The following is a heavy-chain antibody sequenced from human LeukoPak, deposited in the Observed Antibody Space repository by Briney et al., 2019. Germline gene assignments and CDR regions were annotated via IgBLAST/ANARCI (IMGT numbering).Heavy chain of an antibody. Sequence: ASVKVSCKASGGTFSSYAISWVRQAPGQGLEWMGRINPNSGGTNYAQKFQGRATMTRDTSISTAYMELSRLRSDDTAVYYCARGNSGWYYFDYWGQGTLVTVSS. CDR3: ARGNSGWYYFDY. J-gene: IGHJ4*02. CDR1: GGTFSSYA. D-gene: IGHD6-19*01. CDR2: INPNSGGT. V-gene: IGHV1-2*06.